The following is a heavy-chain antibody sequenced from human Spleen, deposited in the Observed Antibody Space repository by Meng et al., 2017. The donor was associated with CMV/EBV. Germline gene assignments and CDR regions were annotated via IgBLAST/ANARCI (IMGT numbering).Heavy chain of an antibody. CDR3: ARQPISSWLYQYTMDV. CDR1: SSSSGYS. J-gene: IGHJ6*02. V-gene: IGHV4-39*01. D-gene: IGHD6-13*01. Sequence: SSSSGYSRGWVRQPPGKGLEWVGSIYYSGDTSYSPYIKSRGTISVDTSKTQFSLKLTSVTAADTAVYYCARQPISSWLYQYTMDVWGQGTTVTVSS. CDR2: IYYSGDT.